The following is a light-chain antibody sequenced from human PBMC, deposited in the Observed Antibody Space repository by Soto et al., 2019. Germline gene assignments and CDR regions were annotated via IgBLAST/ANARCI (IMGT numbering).Light chain of an antibody. V-gene: IGKV3-15*01. J-gene: IGKJ1*01. Sequence: EIVMTQSPATLSVSPGEKATLSCRASQSVSSNLAWYQQKPGQAPRLLIYGASTRATGIPARFSGSGSGTEFTLTISSLQSDDFATYYCLQYNGYYRTFGQGTKVDIK. CDR2: GAS. CDR1: QSVSSN. CDR3: LQYNGYYRT.